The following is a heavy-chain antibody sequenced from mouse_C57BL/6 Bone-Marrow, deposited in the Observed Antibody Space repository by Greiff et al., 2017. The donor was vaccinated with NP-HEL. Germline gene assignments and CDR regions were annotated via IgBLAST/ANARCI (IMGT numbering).Heavy chain of an antibody. D-gene: IGHD2-4*01. J-gene: IGHJ1*03. CDR1: GFSFTSYG. Sequence: VQLQQSGPGLVQPSQSLSITCTVSGFSFTSYGVHWVRQSPGKGLEWLGVIWSGGSTDYNAAFISRLSISKDNSKSQVFFKMNSLHADDTAIYYCARKGGLRQDWYFDVWGTGTTVTVSS. CDR2: IWSGGST. V-gene: IGHV2-2*01. CDR3: ARKGGLRQDWYFDV.